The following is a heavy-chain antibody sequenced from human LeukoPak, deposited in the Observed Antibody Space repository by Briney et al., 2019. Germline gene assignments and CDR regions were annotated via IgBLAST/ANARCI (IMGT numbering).Heavy chain of an antibody. CDR1: GFTVSSNY. CDR2: IYSGGST. J-gene: IGHJ4*02. D-gene: IGHD2-2*01. V-gene: IGHV3-53*01. Sequence: GGSLRLSCAASGFTVSSNYMSWVRQAPGKGLEWVSVIYSGGSTYYADSVKGRFTISRDNSKNTLYLQMNSLRAEDTAVYYCAKAGDIVVVPAPLDYWGQGTLVTVSS. CDR3: AKAGDIVVVPAPLDY.